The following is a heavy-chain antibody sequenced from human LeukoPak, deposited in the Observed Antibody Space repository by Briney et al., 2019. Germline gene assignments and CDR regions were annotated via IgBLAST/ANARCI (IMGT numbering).Heavy chain of an antibody. CDR2: ISAYNGNT. V-gene: IGHV1-18*01. CDR3: ARDVQVGASGLYYYYFMDV. J-gene: IGHJ6*03. Sequence: ASVQVSCKASGYTFTSYGISWVRQAPGQGLERMGWISAYNGNTNYAQKLQRRVTMTTDTSTSTAYMELRSVRSDVTAVYYCARDVQVGASGLYYYYFMDVWGKGTTVTVSS. D-gene: IGHD1-26*01. CDR1: GYTFTSYG.